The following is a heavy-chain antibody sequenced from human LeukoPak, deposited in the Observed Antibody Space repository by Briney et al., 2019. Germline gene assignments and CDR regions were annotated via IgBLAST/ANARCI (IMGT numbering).Heavy chain of an antibody. D-gene: IGHD3-10*01. J-gene: IGHJ3*02. CDR1: GFSFSSHW. V-gene: IGHV3-7*01. CDR3: ARDWLMGVPYDAFDI. Sequence: GGSLRLSCAASGFSFSSHWMSWVRQAPGKGLEWVANIKEDGSEKYYVDSVKGRFTISRDNAKNPLYLQMNSLRAEDTAVYYCARDWLMGVPYDAFDIWGQGTMVTVSS. CDR2: IKEDGSEK.